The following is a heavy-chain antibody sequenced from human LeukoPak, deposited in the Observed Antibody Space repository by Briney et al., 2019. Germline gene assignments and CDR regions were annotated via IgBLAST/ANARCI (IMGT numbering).Heavy chain of an antibody. Sequence: GGSLRLSCAASGFTFSSYSMNWVRQAPGKGLEWVSYISSSSSTIYYADSVKGRFTISRDNAKNSLYLQMNSLRAEDTAVYYCAREEVPGTLDYWGQGTLVTVSS. CDR3: AREEVPGTLDY. D-gene: IGHD1-7*01. J-gene: IGHJ4*02. V-gene: IGHV3-48*01. CDR1: GFTFSSYS. CDR2: ISSSSSTI.